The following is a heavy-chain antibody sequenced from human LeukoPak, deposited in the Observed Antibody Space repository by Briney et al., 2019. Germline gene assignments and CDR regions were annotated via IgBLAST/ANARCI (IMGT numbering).Heavy chain of an antibody. CDR3: ARDQWYSSSSGSQNRDAFDI. D-gene: IGHD6-6*01. V-gene: IGHV3-53*01. Sequence: GGSLRLSCAASGFTVSSNYMSWVRQAPGKGLEWVSVIYSGGSTYYADSVKGRFTISRDSSKNTLYLQMNSLRAEDTAVYYCARDQWYSSSSGSQNRDAFDIWGQGTMVTVSS. J-gene: IGHJ3*02. CDR1: GFTVSSNY. CDR2: IYSGGST.